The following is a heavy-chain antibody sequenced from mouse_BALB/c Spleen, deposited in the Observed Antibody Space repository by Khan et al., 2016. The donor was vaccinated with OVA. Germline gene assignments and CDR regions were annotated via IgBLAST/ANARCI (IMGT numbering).Heavy chain of an antibody. Sequence: VQLKESGPELVKPGASVKISCKASGYSFTGYFMNWVMQSPGKSLEWIGRINPHIGETFYNQKFKGKATLTVDESSSTAHMELRSLASEDSAVYYCARLYGSDFDYWGQGTPLTVSS. CDR1: GYSFTGYF. V-gene: IGHV1-20*02. J-gene: IGHJ2*01. CDR3: ARLYGSDFDY. D-gene: IGHD1-1*01. CDR2: INPHIGET.